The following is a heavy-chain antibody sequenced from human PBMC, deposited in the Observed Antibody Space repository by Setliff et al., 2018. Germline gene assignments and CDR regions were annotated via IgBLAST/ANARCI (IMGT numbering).Heavy chain of an antibody. CDR2: IKDSDYST. CDR3: ARDASGSYGTEYFQH. Sequence: GESLKISCVGSGFTISGYAMTWVRQVPGKGLEWISSIKDSDYSTYYADSVKGRFTISRDNSKNTLYLQMNNLRAEDTALYFCARDASGSYGTEYFQHWGQGTLVTVSS. V-gene: IGHV3-23*01. CDR1: GFTISGYA. J-gene: IGHJ1*01. D-gene: IGHD1-26*01.